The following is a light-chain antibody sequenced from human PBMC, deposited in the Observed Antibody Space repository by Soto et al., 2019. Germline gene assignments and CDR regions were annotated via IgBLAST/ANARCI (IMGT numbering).Light chain of an antibody. V-gene: IGLV2-11*01. J-gene: IGLJ1*01. Sequence: QSVLTQPRSVSGSPGQSGTISCTGTSSDVGGYNYVSWYQQHPGKAPKLMIYDVSKRPSGVPDRFSGSKSGNTASLTISGLQAEDEADYSCCSPAGTYIYVFGTGTKVTVL. CDR1: SSDVGGYNY. CDR2: DVS. CDR3: CSPAGTYIYV.